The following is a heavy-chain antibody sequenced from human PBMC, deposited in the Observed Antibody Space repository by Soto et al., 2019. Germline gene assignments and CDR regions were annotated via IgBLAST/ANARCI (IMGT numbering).Heavy chain of an antibody. J-gene: IGHJ4*02. D-gene: IGHD2-15*01. V-gene: IGHV3-30*18. CDR2: ISCDGSNK. CDR3: AKAERYCNGGACYYEY. Sequence: QVQLVESGGGVVQPGRSLSLSCVVSGFTFTNYGMHWVRQAPGKGLEGVATISCDGSNKYYADSVKGRFTISRDNSKNTVYLQMNSLRDEDTAVYYCAKAERYCNGGACYYEYWGQGALVTVSS. CDR1: GFTFTNYG.